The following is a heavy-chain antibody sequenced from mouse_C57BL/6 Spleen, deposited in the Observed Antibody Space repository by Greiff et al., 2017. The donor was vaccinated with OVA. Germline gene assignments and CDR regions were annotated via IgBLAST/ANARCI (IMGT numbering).Heavy chain of an antibody. D-gene: IGHD1-1*01. V-gene: IGHV3-6*01. CDR2: ISYDGSN. Sequence: EVQLVESGPGLVKPSQSLSLTCSVTGYSITSGYYWNWIRQFPGNKLEWMGYISYDGSNNYNPSLKNRISITRDTSKNQFFLKLNSVTTEDTATYYCARGLLYGSSPHFDYWGQGTTLTVSS. J-gene: IGHJ2*01. CDR3: ARGLLYGSSPHFDY. CDR1: GYSITSGYY.